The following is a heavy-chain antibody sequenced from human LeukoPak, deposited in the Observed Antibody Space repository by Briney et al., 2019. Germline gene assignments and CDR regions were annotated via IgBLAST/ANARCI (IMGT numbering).Heavy chain of an antibody. CDR3: ARDLYSSREHADY. CDR2: IIPIFGTA. CDR1: GGTLSSYA. D-gene: IGHD6-13*01. Sequence: SVKVSCKASGGTLSSYAISWVRQAPGQGLEWMGGIIPIFGTANYAQKFQGRVTITTDESTSTAYMELSSLRSEDTAVYYCARDLYSSREHADYWGQGTLVTVSS. V-gene: IGHV1-69*05. J-gene: IGHJ4*02.